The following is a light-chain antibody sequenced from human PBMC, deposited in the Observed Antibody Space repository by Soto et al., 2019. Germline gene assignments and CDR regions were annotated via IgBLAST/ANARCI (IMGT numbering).Light chain of an antibody. CDR2: GAA. CDR1: QSVSSSY. Sequence: EIVLTQSPGTLSLSPGERATLSCSASQSVSSSYLAWYQQKPGQAPRLLIYGAASRATGIPDRFSGSGSGTDFTLTISRLEPEDFAVYYCQQYGSSLWPFGQGTKVEIK. CDR3: QQYGSSLWP. J-gene: IGKJ1*01. V-gene: IGKV3-20*01.